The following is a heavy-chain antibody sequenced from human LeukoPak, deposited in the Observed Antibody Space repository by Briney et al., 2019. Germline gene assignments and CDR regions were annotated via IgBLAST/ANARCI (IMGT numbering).Heavy chain of an antibody. CDR3: AKVGPHYYGSGSYYPFDY. CDR1: GFIFSSYV. CDR2: INGSGIGS. V-gene: IGHV3-23*01. Sequence: GGSLRLSCAASGFIFSSYVMNWVRQAPGKGLEWVSAINGSGIGSFHADSVKGRFTISRDNSKNTLYLQMSNLRAEDTAVYYCAKVGPHYYGSGSYYPFDYWGQGTLVTVSS. D-gene: IGHD3-10*01. J-gene: IGHJ4*02.